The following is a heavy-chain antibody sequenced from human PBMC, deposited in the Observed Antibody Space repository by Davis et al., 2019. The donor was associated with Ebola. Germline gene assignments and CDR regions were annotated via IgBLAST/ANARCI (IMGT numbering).Heavy chain of an antibody. J-gene: IGHJ4*02. CDR3: AKDSRGYNKPFDY. Sequence: GESLKISCAASGFTFSSYWMHWVRQAPGKGLVWVSRINSDGSSTSYADSVKGRFTISRDNAKNTLYLQMNSLRAEDTAVYYCAKDSRGYNKPFDYWGQGTLVTVSS. CDR1: GFTFSSYW. D-gene: IGHD3-10*01. CDR2: INSDGSST. V-gene: IGHV3-74*01.